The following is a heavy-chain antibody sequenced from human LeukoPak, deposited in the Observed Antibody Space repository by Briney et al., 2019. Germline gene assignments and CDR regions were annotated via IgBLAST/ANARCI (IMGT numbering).Heavy chain of an antibody. CDR1: GFTFNTYT. D-gene: IGHD3-9*01. CDR3: ARTYYDILTGYNTYFDY. CDR2: ITASSTAI. V-gene: IGHV3-21*01. Sequence: SGGSLRLSCAASGFTFNTYTMNWVRQAPGRGLEWVSSITASSTAIYSADSVKGRFTISRDNAKNCLYLQMNSLRAEDPAVYYCARTYYDILTGYNTYFDYWGQGILVTVSS. J-gene: IGHJ4*02.